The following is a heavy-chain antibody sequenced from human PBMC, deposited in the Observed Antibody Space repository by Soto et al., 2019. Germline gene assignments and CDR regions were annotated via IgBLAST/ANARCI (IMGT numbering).Heavy chain of an antibody. Sequence: EVQLAEAGGGLVQPGGSLRLPCAASGFTFGNYWMTWVRQGPGKELERVANINVAGSEKYNVDSAKGRFIISRDNGKNSLYLQMNSLRTEDTAVYYCARDRGWQTFDYWGQGTLVTVSS. CDR1: GFTFGNYW. D-gene: IGHD3-10*01. J-gene: IGHJ4*02. V-gene: IGHV3-7*03. CDR3: ARDRGWQTFDY. CDR2: INVAGSEK.